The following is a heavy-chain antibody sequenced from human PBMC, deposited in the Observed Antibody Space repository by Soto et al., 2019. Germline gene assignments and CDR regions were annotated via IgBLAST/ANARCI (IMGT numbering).Heavy chain of an antibody. D-gene: IGHD2-15*01. CDR2: IYHSGTT. CDR3: ARTDNVGSYPYF. J-gene: IGHJ4*01. V-gene: IGHV4-38-2*01. CDR1: GDPISSGYY. Sequence: SETLSLTCAVSGDPISSGYYWAWIRRPPGKGLEWIGSIYHSGTTYYNPSLKSRVTISVDTSRNQFSLRLSSVTAADSAVYYCARTDNVGSYPYF.